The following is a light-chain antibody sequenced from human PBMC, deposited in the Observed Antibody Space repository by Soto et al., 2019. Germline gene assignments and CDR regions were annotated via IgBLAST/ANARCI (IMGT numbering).Light chain of an antibody. CDR1: QRLTTW. J-gene: IGKJ1*01. CDR3: QQYDDYWT. CDR2: DAS. Sequence: DIQMTQSPSTLSASLGDRVIITCRASQRLTTWLAWYQHKPGQAPKLLISDASKLESGVPSRFSGSGSGTEFTLSISTLQPDEFAAYFCQQYDDYWTFGKGAEGEI. V-gene: IGKV1-5*01.